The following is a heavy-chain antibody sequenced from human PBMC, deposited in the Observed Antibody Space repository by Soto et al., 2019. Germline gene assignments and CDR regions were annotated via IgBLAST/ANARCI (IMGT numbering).Heavy chain of an antibody. CDR3: AIDRMHFDRTGYSGPRLLDP. Sequence: SVKVSCKASGGTFNTNGVTWVRQAPGQRLEWMGGLIPIFGTGSYAQRFQGRVTLIADESTSTAYMELNRLRSEDTAVYYCAIDRMHFDRTGYSGPRLLDPCGKGTLVTVSS. V-gene: IGHV1-69*13. CDR1: GGTFNTNG. D-gene: IGHD3-22*01. CDR2: LIPIFGTG. J-gene: IGHJ5*02.